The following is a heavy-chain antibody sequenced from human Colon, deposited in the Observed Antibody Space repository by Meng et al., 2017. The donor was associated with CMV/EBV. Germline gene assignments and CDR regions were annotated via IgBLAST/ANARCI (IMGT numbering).Heavy chain of an antibody. CDR3: VRTAVFEGIVHDAFDI. CDR1: GFTFENYG. CDR2: INWNGGST. Sequence: GESLKISCAASGFTFENYGLSWVRQVPGKGLEWVSAINWNGGSTGYADSVKGRFTISRDNAKKSLSLEMNNVRAEDTAVYYCVRTAVFEGIVHDAFDIWGQGTLVTVSS. V-gene: IGHV3-20*04. J-gene: IGHJ3*02. D-gene: IGHD3-3*01.